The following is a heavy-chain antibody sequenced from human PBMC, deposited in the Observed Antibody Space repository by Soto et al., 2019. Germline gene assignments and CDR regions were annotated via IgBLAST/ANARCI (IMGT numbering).Heavy chain of an antibody. CDR3: ARDLGEERGYYYYYYMDV. CDR1: GYTFTSYA. D-gene: IGHD3-10*01. CDR2: INAGNGNT. Sequence: QVQLVQSGAEVKKPGASVKVSCKASGYTFTSYAMHWVRQAPGQRLEGMGWINAGNGNTKYSQKFQGRVTITRDTAASTAYMELSSLRSEATAVYYCARDLGEERGYYYYYYMDVWGKGTTVTVSS. V-gene: IGHV1-3*01. J-gene: IGHJ6*03.